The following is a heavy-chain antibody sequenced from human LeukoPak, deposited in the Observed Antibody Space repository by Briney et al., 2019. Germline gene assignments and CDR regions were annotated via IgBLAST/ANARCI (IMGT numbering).Heavy chain of an antibody. J-gene: IGHJ5*02. Sequence: GASVKVSCKAAGYTFNNCGISWVRQAPGQGLEWMGWVTSYNGDTNYAQKFQGRVTMSTDTSTSTAYMELRSLRFDDTAIYYCAKDWHILTGRNCFDPWGQGTLVTVSA. D-gene: IGHD3-9*01. CDR1: GYTFNNCG. CDR3: AKDWHILTGRNCFDP. V-gene: IGHV1-18*01. CDR2: VTSYNGDT.